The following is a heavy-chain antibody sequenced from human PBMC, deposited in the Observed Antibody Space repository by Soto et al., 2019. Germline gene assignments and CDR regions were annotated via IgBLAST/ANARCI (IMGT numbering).Heavy chain of an antibody. J-gene: IGHJ6*02. CDR1: GFTFSSYG. V-gene: IGHV3-30*18. D-gene: IGHD2-21*02. Sequence: GSLRLSCAASGFTFSSYGMHWVRQAPGKGLEWVAVISYDGSNKYYADSVKGRFTISRDNSKNTLYLQMNSLRAEDTAVYYCAKEAYCGGDCYSIYYYYGMDVWGQGTTVTVSS. CDR2: ISYDGSNK. CDR3: AKEAYCGGDCYSIYYYYGMDV.